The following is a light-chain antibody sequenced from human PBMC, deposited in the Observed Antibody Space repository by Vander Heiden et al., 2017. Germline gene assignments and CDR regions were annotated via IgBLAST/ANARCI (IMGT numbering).Light chain of an antibody. CDR3: QQYYSYPQT. CDR1: QGISSY. J-gene: IGKJ1*01. V-gene: IGKV1-8*01. Sequence: AVRMTKTTHSFSASTGDRVTITCRVSQGISSYLDWYQQKPLKRPKLRIYAASTLQTGVPSRFSGSGSGTDFTLTISCLQSEDFATYYCQQYYSYPQTFGQGTKVEIK. CDR2: AAS.